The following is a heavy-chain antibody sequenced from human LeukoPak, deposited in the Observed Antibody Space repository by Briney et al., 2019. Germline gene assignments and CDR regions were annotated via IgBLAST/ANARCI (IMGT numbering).Heavy chain of an antibody. CDR2: ISSSSYI. Sequence: GGSLRLSCAASGFIFSSYSMNWVRQAPGKGLEWVSSISSSSYIYYADSVKGRFTISRDNAKNSLYLQMNSLRAEDTAVYYCARDRGIGSSSWYPLDYWGQGTLVTVSS. CDR1: GFIFSSYS. CDR3: ARDRGIGSSSWYPLDY. J-gene: IGHJ4*02. D-gene: IGHD6-13*01. V-gene: IGHV3-21*01.